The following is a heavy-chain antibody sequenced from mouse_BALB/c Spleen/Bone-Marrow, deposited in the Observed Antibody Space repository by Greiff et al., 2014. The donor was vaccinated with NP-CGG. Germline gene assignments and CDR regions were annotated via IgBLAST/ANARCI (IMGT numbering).Heavy chain of an antibody. CDR3: ARWDHFHWFFDV. Sequence: MSWFKQRPVQGLEWIGRIDPYDSETNYNQKFKDKAILTVDKSSSTAYMQLSSLTSEDAAVDSCARWDHFHWFFDVWGAGTTVTASS. CDR2: IDPYDSET. V-gene: IGHV1-74*01. D-gene: IGHD1-2*01. J-gene: IGHJ1*01.